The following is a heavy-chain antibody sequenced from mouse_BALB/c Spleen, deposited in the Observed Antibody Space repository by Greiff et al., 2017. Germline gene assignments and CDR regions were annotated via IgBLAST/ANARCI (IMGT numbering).Heavy chain of an antibody. D-gene: IGHD1-1*01. J-gene: IGHJ2*01. CDR2: ISSGGSYT. V-gene: IGHV5-9-4*01. CDR3: ARGDGSSLYYFDY. Sequence: EVQLVESGGGLVKPGGSLKLSCAASGFTFSSYAMSWVRQSPEKRLEWVAEISSGGSYTYYPDTVTGRFTISRDNAKNTLYLEMSSLRSEDTAMYYCARGDGSSLYYFDYWGQGTTLTVSS. CDR1: GFTFSSYA.